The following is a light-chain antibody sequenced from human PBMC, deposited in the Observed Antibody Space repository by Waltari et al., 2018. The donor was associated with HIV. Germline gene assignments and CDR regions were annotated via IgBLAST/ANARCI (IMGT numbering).Light chain of an antibody. CDR2: EVR. V-gene: IGLV2-8*01. Sequence: QSALTQPPSASGSPGQSVTISCTGTSSDVGAYNYVSWYQQHPGKAAKLCISEVRKRPSGVPARVSGSKSGNACSLTVSGLQAEDEADYYCTSYAGNNLVFGGGTKMTVL. CDR3: TSYAGNNLV. J-gene: IGLJ2*01. CDR1: SSDVGAYNY.